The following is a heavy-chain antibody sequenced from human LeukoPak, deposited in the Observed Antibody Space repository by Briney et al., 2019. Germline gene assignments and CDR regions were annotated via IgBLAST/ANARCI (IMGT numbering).Heavy chain of an antibody. CDR3: ARDHDYGPDY. Sequence: ASLKVSCKASGYTFTVHYLHWLRQAPGQGLEWMGWIKPDRGATNFAQNFQGRVTMTSDTSINTAYMELSSLTSDDMAMYYCARDHDYGPDYWGQGTLVTVSA. CDR1: GYTFTVHY. V-gene: IGHV1-2*02. CDR2: IKPDRGAT. D-gene: IGHD4/OR15-4a*01. J-gene: IGHJ4*02.